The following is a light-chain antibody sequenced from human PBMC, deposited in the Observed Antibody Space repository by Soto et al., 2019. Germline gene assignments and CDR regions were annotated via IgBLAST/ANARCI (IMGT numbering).Light chain of an antibody. CDR3: QQYMSSVT. V-gene: IGKV3-20*01. J-gene: IGKJ1*01. CDR2: GAS. Sequence: EIVLTQSPGSLSLSPGQRATLSCRASQSVDTTFFAWYQKKPGQAPRLLIQGASKRATGIPDRFSGSGSGTDFTLIIIRLEPEDFSLYYCQQYMSSVTFGQGTKVEIK. CDR1: QSVDTTF.